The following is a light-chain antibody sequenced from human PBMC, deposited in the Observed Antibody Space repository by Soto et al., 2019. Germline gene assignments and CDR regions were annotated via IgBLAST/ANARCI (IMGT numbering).Light chain of an antibody. J-gene: IGLJ2*01. CDR3: SSFTSSSTSQ. CDR2: DVS. V-gene: IGLV2-14*01. CDR1: SSDVGGYNY. Sequence: QSVLTQPASVSGSPGQSITISCTGTSSDVGGYNYVSWYQQHPGKAPKLMIYDVSNRPSGVSNRFSGSKSANTASLTISGLQAEDEADYYCSSFTSSSTSQFGGGTKVTVL.